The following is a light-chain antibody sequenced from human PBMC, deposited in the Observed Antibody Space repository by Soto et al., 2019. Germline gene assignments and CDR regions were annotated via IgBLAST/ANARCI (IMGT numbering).Light chain of an antibody. CDR2: RVS. V-gene: IGKV3-20*01. CDR3: QQYGSSPIT. J-gene: IGKJ5*01. CDR1: QTITT. Sequence: IVLTQSPGTLSLSPGERATLSCRASQTITTLAWYQRKPGQAPRLLIYRVSSRATGVPDRFSGSGSGTDYTLTISRLEPEDFAVYYCQQYGSSPITFGQGTRLEIK.